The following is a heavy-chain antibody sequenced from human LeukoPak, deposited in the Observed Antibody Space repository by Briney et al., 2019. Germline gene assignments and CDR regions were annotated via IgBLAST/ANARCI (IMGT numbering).Heavy chain of an antibody. J-gene: IGHJ4*02. D-gene: IGHD3-22*01. CDR3: ATARLYDSSGYYYEIFDY. Sequence: ASVKVSCKVSGYTLTELSMHWVRQAPGKGLEWMGGFDPEDGETIYALKFQGRVTMTEDTSTDTAYMELSSLRSEDTAVYYCATARLYDSSGYYYEIFDYWGQGTLVTVSS. CDR2: FDPEDGET. V-gene: IGHV1-24*01. CDR1: GYTLTELS.